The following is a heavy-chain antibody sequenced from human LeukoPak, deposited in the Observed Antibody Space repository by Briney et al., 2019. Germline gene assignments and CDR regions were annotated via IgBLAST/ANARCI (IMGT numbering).Heavy chain of an antibody. CDR1: GFXFSIYA. V-gene: IGHV3-23*01. D-gene: IGHD3-22*01. CDR2: ISGSGGST. Sequence: GGSLRLSCAATGFXFSIYAISWVRQAPGKGLEWVSTISGSGGSTYYADSVKGRFTISRDNSKNTLYLQMNSLRAEDTAVYYCAKVYYYDSSGYSDYRGRGTLVTVSS. J-gene: IGHJ4*02. CDR3: AKVYYYDSSGYSDY.